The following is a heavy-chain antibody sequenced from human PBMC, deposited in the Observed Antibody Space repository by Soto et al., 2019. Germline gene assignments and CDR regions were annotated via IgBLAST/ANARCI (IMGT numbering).Heavy chain of an antibody. J-gene: IGHJ3*02. CDR3: ARYDILTGYSTDAFDI. Sequence: GGSLRLSCAASGFTFSDYYMSWIRQAPGKGLEWVSYISSSGSTIYYADSVKGRFTISRDNAKNSLYLQMNSLRAEDTAVYYCARYDILTGYSTDAFDIWGQGTMVTVSS. V-gene: IGHV3-11*01. D-gene: IGHD3-9*01. CDR1: GFTFSDYY. CDR2: ISSSGSTI.